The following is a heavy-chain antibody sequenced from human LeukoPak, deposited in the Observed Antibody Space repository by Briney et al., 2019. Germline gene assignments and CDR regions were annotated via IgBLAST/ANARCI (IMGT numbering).Heavy chain of an antibody. J-gene: IGHJ4*02. CDR1: GFTFSSYA. V-gene: IGHV3-23*01. CDR3: ARVSCSSTSCHFDY. Sequence: PGGSLRLSCAASGFTFSSYAMSWVRQAPGKGLEWVSAISGSGGSTYYADSVKGRFTISRDNSKNTLYLQMNSLRAEDTAVYYCARVSCSSTSCHFDYWGQGTLVTVSS. D-gene: IGHD2-2*01. CDR2: ISGSGGST.